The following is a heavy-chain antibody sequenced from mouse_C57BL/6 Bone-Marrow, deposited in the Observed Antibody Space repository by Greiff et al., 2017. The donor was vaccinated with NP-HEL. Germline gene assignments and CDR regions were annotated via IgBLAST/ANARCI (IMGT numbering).Heavy chain of an antibody. CDR2: INPGSGGT. Sequence: QVQLKESGAELVRPGTSVKVSCKASGYAFTNYLIEWVKQRPGQGLEWIGVINPGSGGTNYNEKFKGKATLTADKSSSTAYMQLSSLTSEDSAVYFCARGDYYGSSYPFAYWGQGTLVTVSA. V-gene: IGHV1-54*01. CDR1: GYAFTNYL. J-gene: IGHJ3*01. D-gene: IGHD1-1*01. CDR3: ARGDYYGSSYPFAY.